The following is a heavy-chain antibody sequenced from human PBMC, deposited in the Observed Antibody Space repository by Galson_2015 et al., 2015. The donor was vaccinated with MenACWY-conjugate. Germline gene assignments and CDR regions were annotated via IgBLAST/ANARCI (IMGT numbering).Heavy chain of an antibody. V-gene: IGHV3-30*02. Sequence: SLRLSCAASGFTFTKYGIHWVRQAPGKGLEWVAYVGYDRGNKYYPDSGKGRFTISRDDSRNTAYLQINSLTAEDTAMYYCARDLSDKYYIVYWGQGTLLTVSS. CDR3: ARDLSDKYYIVY. CDR2: VGYDRGNK. D-gene: IGHD3-10*01. J-gene: IGHJ4*02. CDR1: GFTFTKYG.